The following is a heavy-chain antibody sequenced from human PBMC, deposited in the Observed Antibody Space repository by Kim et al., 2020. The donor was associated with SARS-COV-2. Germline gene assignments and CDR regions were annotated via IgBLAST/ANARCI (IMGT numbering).Heavy chain of an antibody. CDR1: GFTFNDYA. CDR2: ISFDGRNN. Sequence: GGSLRLSCAASGFTFNDYAIFWVRQAPGKGLEWVSVISFDGRNNFFADSVKGRFTISRDNSKNTVYLQMNSLRTDDTAVYYCARDDSGSQIFAGKWFYS. CDR3: ARDDSGSQIFAGKWFYS. D-gene: IGHD3-9*01. J-gene: IGHJ5*01. V-gene: IGHV3-30*04.